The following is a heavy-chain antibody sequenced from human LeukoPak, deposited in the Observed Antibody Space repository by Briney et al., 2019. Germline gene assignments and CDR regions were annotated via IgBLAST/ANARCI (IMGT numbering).Heavy chain of an antibody. CDR3: AKSGDYCSSTSCYYFDY. V-gene: IGHV3-23*01. Sequence: GGSLRLSCAASGFTFSSYGMSWVRQAPGKGLEWASAISGSGGSTYYADSVKGRFTISRDNSKNTLYLQMNSLRAEDAAVYYCAKSGDYCSSTSCYYFDYWGQGTLVTVSS. CDR2: ISGSGGST. D-gene: IGHD2-2*01. CDR1: GFTFSSYG. J-gene: IGHJ4*02.